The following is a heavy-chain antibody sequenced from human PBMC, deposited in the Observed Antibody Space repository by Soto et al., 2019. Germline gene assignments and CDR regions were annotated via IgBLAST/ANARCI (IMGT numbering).Heavy chain of an antibody. CDR3: ARGYGRNVDY. J-gene: IGHJ4*02. V-gene: IGHV4-34*01. CDR1: GGSFSGYY. CDR2: INHSGST. Sequence: SETLSLTCAIYGGSFSGYYWSWLRQPLGKGLEWIGEINHSGSTNYNPSLKSRVTISADTSKNQFSLKLSSVTAADTAVYYCARGYGRNVDYWGQGTLVTVS. D-gene: IGHD1-1*01.